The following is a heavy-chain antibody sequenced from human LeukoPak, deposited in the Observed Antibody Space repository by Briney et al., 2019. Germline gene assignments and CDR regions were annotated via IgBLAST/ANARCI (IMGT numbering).Heavy chain of an antibody. CDR2: ISGSGGST. V-gene: IGHV3-23*01. CDR1: GLTFSSYA. CDR3: AKGVAAARPFDY. J-gene: IGHJ4*02. Sequence: GGSLRLSCAASGLTFSSYAMSWVRQAPGKGLEWVSGISGSGGSTYYADSVKGRFTISRDNSKNTVYLQMNSLRAEDTAVYYCAKGVAAARPFDYWGQGTLVTVSS. D-gene: IGHD6-13*01.